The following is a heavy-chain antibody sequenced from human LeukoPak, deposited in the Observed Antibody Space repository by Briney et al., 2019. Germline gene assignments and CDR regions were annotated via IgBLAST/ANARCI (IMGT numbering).Heavy chain of an antibody. D-gene: IGHD3-22*01. V-gene: IGHV4-59*01. CDR1: GGGDSITDYY. CDR3: ARGGYDNSGSFGSFDAFDI. CDR2: VYHRGST. J-gene: IGHJ3*02. Sequence: SETLSLTCTMSGGGDSITDYYWSWIRQPPGKGLEWLGYVYHRGSTDYSPSFKSRLIISLDTSKSQFSLRLSSVTAADTAVYYCARGGYDNSGSFGSFDAFDIWGQGTMVTVSS.